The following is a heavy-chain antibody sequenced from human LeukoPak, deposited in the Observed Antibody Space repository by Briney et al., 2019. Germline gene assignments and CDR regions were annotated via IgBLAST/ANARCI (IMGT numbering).Heavy chain of an antibody. D-gene: IGHD3-22*01. Sequence: GKSLRLSCEASGFTFNSYAMHWVRQTPGKGLEWVAVIWSDGSQKYYADSVKGRFYISRDNSKNTLYLQMYSLRADDTALYYCARVTYYYDSSGPDYWGQGTLVTVSS. J-gene: IGHJ4*02. CDR2: IWSDGSQK. CDR1: GFTFNSYA. V-gene: IGHV3-33*01. CDR3: ARVTYYYDSSGPDY.